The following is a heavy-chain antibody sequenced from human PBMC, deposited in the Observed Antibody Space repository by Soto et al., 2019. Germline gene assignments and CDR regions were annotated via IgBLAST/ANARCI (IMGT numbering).Heavy chain of an antibody. CDR3: ARWALCGGDCQFDH. CDR2: INTGNGNT. V-gene: IGHV1-3*04. Sequence: QVQLVQSGAEMKKPGASGKVSCKASGYIFTSYAMNWVRQAPGQSLEWMGWINTGNGNTKYSQNFQGRVTITMDTSASTAYMELSSLRSEDTAVYYCARWALCGGDCQFDHWGQGTLVTVS. J-gene: IGHJ4*02. CDR1: GYIFTSYA. D-gene: IGHD2-21*02.